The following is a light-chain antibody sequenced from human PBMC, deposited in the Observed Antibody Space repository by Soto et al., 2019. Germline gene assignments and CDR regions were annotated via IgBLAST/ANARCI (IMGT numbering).Light chain of an antibody. CDR1: QSISLF. V-gene: IGKV1-39*01. CDR3: HQTDSIPET. CDR2: AAS. Sequence: DIPMTRSPSSLSASVGDTVTITCRASQSISLFLNWYRQKPGKAPKLLIYAASSLQSGVPSRFTGNGSGTDFTLTISSLQPEDFATYYCHQTDSIPETFGQGTKVEIK. J-gene: IGKJ1*01.